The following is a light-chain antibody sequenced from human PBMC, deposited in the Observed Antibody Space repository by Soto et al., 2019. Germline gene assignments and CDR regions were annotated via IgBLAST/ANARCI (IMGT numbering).Light chain of an antibody. V-gene: IGKV1-39*01. J-gene: IGKJ1*01. CDR2: AAY. Sequence: IQMTQSPSSLSASVGDTVTITCRASQSISTYLTWYQQKPGKAPKLLIYAAYNLQSGVPSRFSGSGSGTDFTLTISSLQPEDFAAYYCQQSYDMPWTFGQGTKVDIK. CDR3: QQSYDMPWT. CDR1: QSISTY.